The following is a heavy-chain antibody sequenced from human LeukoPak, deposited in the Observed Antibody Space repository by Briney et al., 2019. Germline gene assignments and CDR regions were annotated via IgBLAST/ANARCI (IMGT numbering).Heavy chain of an antibody. D-gene: IGHD4-11*01. CDR1: GFTFDDYA. CDR3: AKATRDSNYGAFDI. Sequence: PGGSLRLSCAASGFTFDDYAMHWVRQAPGKGLEWVSGISWNSGSIGYADSVKGRFTISRDNAKNSLYLQMNSLRAEDMALYYCAKATRDSNYGAFDIWGQGTMVTVSS. V-gene: IGHV3-9*03. J-gene: IGHJ3*02. CDR2: ISWNSGSI.